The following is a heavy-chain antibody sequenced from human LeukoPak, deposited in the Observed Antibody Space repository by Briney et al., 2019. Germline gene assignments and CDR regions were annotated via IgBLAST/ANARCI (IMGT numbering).Heavy chain of an antibody. CDR3: VRDGGVSGYDLLDY. Sequence: GGSLRLSCAASGFTFSNYWMTWVRQAPGKGLEWVAHINQDGSEEHYMDSVKARFTISRDNAKNSLSLQTNSLRAEDTAVYYCVRDGGVSGYDLLDYWGRGTLVTVSS. J-gene: IGHJ4*02. CDR1: GFTFSNYW. D-gene: IGHD5-12*01. V-gene: IGHV3-7*01. CDR2: INQDGSEE.